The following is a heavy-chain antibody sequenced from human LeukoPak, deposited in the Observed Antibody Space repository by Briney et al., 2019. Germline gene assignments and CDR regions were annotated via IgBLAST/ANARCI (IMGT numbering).Heavy chain of an antibody. V-gene: IGHV1-69*06. CDR2: IIPIFGTA. J-gene: IGHJ4*02. CDR1: GGTFSSYA. D-gene: IGHD6-13*01. Sequence: SVKVSCKASGGTFSSYAISWVRQAPGQGLEWMGGIIPIFGTANYAQKFQGRVTITADKSTSTAYMELSSLRSEDTAVYCCARAAAGTGYYFDYWGQGTLVTVSS. CDR3: ARAAAGTGYYFDY.